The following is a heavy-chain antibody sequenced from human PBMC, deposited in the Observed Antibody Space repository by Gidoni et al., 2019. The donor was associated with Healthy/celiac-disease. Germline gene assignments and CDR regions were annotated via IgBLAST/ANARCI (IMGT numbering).Heavy chain of an antibody. CDR2: IYPSGST. V-gene: IGHV4-61*02. Sequence: QVQLQESGPGLVKPSQTLSLTCTVSGGSISSGSYYWSWIRQPAGKGLEWIGRIYPSGSTNYNPSLKSRVTISVDTSKNQFSLKLSSVTAADTAVYYCARDAPYCSSTSCYEDYYYYMDVWGKGTTVTVSS. D-gene: IGHD2-2*01. CDR1: GGSISSGSYY. CDR3: ARDAPYCSSTSCYEDYYYYMDV. J-gene: IGHJ6*03.